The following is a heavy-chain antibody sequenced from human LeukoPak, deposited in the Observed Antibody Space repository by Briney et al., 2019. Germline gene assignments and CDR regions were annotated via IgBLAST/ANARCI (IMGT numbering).Heavy chain of an antibody. CDR1: GFIVTSHS. V-gene: IGHV3-7*03. J-gene: IGHJ4*02. CDR3: AKEGRSLQTY. CDR2: IKEDGTET. Sequence: GGSLRLSCAAPGFIVTSHSMTWVRLAPGKGLEWVANIKEDGTETYYVDSVKGRFTISRDNAKNSLYLQMNSLRVEDTAVYYCAKEGRSLQTYWGQGTLVTVSS. D-gene: IGHD5-24*01.